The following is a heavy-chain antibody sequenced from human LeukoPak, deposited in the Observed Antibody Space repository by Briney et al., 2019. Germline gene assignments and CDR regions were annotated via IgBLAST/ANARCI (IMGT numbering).Heavy chain of an antibody. Sequence: PVKVSCKASGGTFSSYAISWVRQAPGQGLEWMGGIIPIFGTANYAQKFQGRVTITADESTSTAYMELSSLRSEDTAVYYCASCSGGSCYTRVFDYWGQGTLVTVSS. V-gene: IGHV1-69*13. CDR1: GGTFSSYA. CDR3: ASCSGGSCYTRVFDY. D-gene: IGHD2-15*01. J-gene: IGHJ4*02. CDR2: IIPIFGTA.